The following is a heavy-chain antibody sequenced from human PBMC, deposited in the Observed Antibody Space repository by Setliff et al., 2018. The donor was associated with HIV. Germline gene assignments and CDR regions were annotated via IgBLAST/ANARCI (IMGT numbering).Heavy chain of an antibody. Sequence: SETLSLTCAVYGGSFSGYYWSWIRQPPGKGLEWIGEINHSGSTNYNPSLKSRVTISIDTSKNQFSLKLTSVTAADTAMYYCARDASYSGSYYERAFDIWGQGTMVTVSS. CDR3: ARDASYSGSYYERAFDI. CDR2: INHSGST. D-gene: IGHD1-26*01. CDR1: GGSFSGYY. V-gene: IGHV4-34*01. J-gene: IGHJ3*02.